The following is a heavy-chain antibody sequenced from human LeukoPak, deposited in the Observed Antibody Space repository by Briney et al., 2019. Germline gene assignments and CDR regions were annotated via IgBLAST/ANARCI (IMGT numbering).Heavy chain of an antibody. Sequence: SETLSLTCTVSGGSISSFYWSWIRQPPGKGLEWIGYMYYGGSPNYNPSLKSRVITSLDTSKNQFSLELNSVTTADTAVYYGVTGRYSYGWYDHWGQGILVTVSS. D-gene: IGHD1-26*01. CDR3: VTGRYSYGWYDH. V-gene: IGHV4-59*13. CDR1: GGSISSFY. CDR2: MYYGGSP. J-gene: IGHJ5*02.